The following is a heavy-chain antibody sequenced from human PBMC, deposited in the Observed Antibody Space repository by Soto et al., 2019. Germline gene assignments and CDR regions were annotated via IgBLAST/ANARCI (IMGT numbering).Heavy chain of an antibody. Sequence: EVHLLESGGGLVQPGGSLRLSCDASGFTFSTYAIVWVRQAPGKGLEWVSAITDSGASTYYADSVQGRFTISRDNSKNTLYVQMNSLRADDTAVYYCAKGSSASRPYYFDYWGQGTLVTVSS. D-gene: IGHD3-22*01. V-gene: IGHV3-23*01. CDR2: ITDSGAST. CDR1: GFTFSTYA. CDR3: AKGSSASRPYYFDY. J-gene: IGHJ4*02.